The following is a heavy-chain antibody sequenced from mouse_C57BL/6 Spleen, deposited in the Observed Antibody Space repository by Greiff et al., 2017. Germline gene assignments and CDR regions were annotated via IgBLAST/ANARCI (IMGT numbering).Heavy chain of an antibody. Sequence: EVKLMESGGGLVKPGGSLKLSCAASGFTFSSYAMSWVRQTPEKRLEWVATISDGGSYTYYPDNVKGRFTISRDNAKNNLYLQMSHLKSEDTAMXYCARDPYYYSSGFAYWGQGTLVTVSA. CDR3: ARDPYYYSSGFAY. V-gene: IGHV5-4*01. CDR2: ISDGGSYT. J-gene: IGHJ3*01. D-gene: IGHD1-1*01. CDR1: GFTFSSYA.